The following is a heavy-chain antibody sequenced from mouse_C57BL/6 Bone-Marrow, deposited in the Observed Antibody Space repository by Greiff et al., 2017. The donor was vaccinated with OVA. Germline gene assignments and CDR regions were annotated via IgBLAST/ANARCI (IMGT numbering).Heavy chain of an antibody. CDR3: ALGVTTVVATPNWYLDV. J-gene: IGHJ1*03. Sequence: EVQLQQSGAELVKPGASVKLSCTASGYTITDYYMNWVKQRTEQGLEWIGRIDPEDGDTKYAPKFQGKATITADKSSNTAYLQLSNLTSEDTADYYCALGVTTVVATPNWYLDVWGTGTTVTVSS. CDR2: IDPEDGDT. CDR1: GYTITDYY. D-gene: IGHD1-1*01. V-gene: IGHV14-2*01.